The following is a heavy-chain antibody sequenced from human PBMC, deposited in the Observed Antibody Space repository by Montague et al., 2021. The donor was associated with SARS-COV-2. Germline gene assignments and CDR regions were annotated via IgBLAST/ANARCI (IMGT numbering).Heavy chain of an antibody. D-gene: IGHD2-8*01. Sequence: SETLSLTCTVSGGSIGNCTYYWGWVRQPPGKGLEWIACIYYTGGACYNPSLMSRVTISVDTSKNQISLNLASVTAADTAVYYCARYFEGYFDVWGHGTLVIVSS. J-gene: IGHJ2*01. CDR3: ARYFEGYFDV. CDR1: GGSIGNCTYY. CDR2: IYYTGGA. V-gene: IGHV4-39*07.